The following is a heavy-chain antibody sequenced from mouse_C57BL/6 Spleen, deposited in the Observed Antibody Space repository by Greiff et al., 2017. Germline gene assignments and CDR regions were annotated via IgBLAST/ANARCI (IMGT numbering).Heavy chain of an antibody. CDR3: ARDQEFDY. D-gene: IGHD3-2*02. CDR2: ISYDGSN. J-gene: IGHJ2*01. Sequence: EVQLQESGPGLVKPSQSLSLTCSVTGYSITSGYYWNWIRQFPGNKLEWMGYISYDGSNNYNPSLKNRISITRDTSKNQFFLKLNSVTTEDTATYYCARDQEFDYWGQGTTLTVSS. CDR1: GYSITSGYY. V-gene: IGHV3-6*01.